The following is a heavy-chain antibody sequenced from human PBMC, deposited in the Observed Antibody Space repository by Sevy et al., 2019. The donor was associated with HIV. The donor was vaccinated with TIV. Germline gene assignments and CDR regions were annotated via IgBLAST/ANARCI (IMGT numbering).Heavy chain of an antibody. Sequence: SETLSLTCAVSGGSISSSNWWSWVRQPPGKGLEWIGEIYHSGSTNYNPSLRSRVTISVDKSKNQFSLKLSSVTAADTAVYYCARTFYDYVWGSYFNFDYWGQGTLVTVSS. J-gene: IGHJ4*02. CDR1: GGSISSSNW. D-gene: IGHD3-16*01. V-gene: IGHV4-4*02. CDR3: ARTFYDYVWGSYFNFDY. CDR2: IYHSGST.